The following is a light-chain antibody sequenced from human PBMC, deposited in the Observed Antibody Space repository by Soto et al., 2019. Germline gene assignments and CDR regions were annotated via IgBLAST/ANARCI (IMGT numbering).Light chain of an antibody. CDR3: CSYAGSDTYV. V-gene: IGLV2-11*01. Sequence: QSALTQPRSVSGSPGQSVTISCTGTSSDVGGYNYVSWYQHHPGKAPKVMIYDVSKRPSGVPDRFSGSKSGNTASLTISGLQAEDEADYYCCSYAGSDTYVFGTGTKLTVL. CDR1: SSDVGGYNY. CDR2: DVS. J-gene: IGLJ1*01.